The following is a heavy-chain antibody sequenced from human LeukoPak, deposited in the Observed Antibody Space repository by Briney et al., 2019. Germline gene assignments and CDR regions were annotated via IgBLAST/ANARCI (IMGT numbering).Heavy chain of an antibody. CDR2: ISSSGSTI. CDR3: ARATKIAVAGTFYFDY. CDR1: GFTFSDYY. V-gene: IGHV3-11*04. J-gene: IGHJ4*02. D-gene: IGHD6-19*01. Sequence: PGGSLRLSCAVSGFTFSDYYMSWIRQAPGKGLEWVSNISSSGSTIYYADSVKGRFTISGDNAKNSLYLQMNSLRAEDTAVYYCARATKIAVAGTFYFDYWGQGTLVTVSS.